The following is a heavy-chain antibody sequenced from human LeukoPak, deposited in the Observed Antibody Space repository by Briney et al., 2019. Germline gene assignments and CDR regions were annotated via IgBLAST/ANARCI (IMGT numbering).Heavy chain of an antibody. J-gene: IGHJ3*02. CDR1: GYTFTSYG. CDR2: ISAYNGNT. V-gene: IGHV1-18*01. Sequence: ASVKVSCKASGYTFTSYGISWVRQAPGQGLEWMGWISAYNGNTNYAQKLQGRVTMTTDTSTSTAYMELRSLRSDDTAVYYCARDLFPDSSGFDAFEIWSQGTMVTVSS. D-gene: IGHD3-22*01. CDR3: ARDLFPDSSGFDAFEI.